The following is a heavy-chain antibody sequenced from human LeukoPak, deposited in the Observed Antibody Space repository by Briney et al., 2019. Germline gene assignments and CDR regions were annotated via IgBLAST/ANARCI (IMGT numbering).Heavy chain of an antibody. Sequence: ASVKVSCKASGYTFIAYYMHWVRQAPGQGLDWMGWINPNSGDTYYPQRFQGRVTMTRDTSISTAYMELNRPRSDDTAIYYCASAIYGDFDYWGQGTLVTVSS. V-gene: IGHV1-2*02. CDR2: INPNSGDT. CDR1: GYTFIAYY. D-gene: IGHD4-17*01. J-gene: IGHJ4*02. CDR3: ASAIYGDFDY.